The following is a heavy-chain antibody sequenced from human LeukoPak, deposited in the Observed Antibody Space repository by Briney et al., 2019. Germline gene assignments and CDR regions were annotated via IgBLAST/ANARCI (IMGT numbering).Heavy chain of an antibody. CDR1: GFTLSNYW. D-gene: IGHD3-10*01. J-gene: IGHJ4*02. Sequence: GGSLRLSCAASGFTLSNYWMSWVRQAPGKGLEWVANIKQDGSEKYYVDSLKGRFTISRDNAKNSLYLQMNSLRAEDTAVYYCARLVRSGSPIDYWGQGTLVTVSS. V-gene: IGHV3-7*01. CDR3: ARLVRSGSPIDY. CDR2: IKQDGSEK.